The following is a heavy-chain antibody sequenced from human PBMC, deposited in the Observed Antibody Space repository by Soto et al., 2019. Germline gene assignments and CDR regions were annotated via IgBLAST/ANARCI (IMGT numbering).Heavy chain of an antibody. D-gene: IGHD2-2*01. J-gene: IGHJ4*01. CDR2: IYYDGST. CDR1: NISITTDLDY. CDR3: VRGTNCNTTSTCYRYFDF. Sequence: QVQLQESGPGLVKPSQTLSLTCTVSNISITTDLDYWGWVRQPPGKGLEWIGYIYYDGSTYYNPSLTIPVDLSVDSSQNQFSLRVGFVTGADSAVYYCVRGTNCNTTSTCYRYFDFWGRGTLVTVSS. V-gene: IGHV4-30-4*01.